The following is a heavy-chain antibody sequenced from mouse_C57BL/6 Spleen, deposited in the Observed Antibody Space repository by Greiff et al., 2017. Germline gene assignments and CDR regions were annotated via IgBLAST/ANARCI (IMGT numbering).Heavy chain of an antibody. Sequence: EMKLQESGTVLARPGASVKMSCKTSGFTFSSYWMHWVQQRPGQGLEWIGAINPGNSDTSYNQKLKGKAKRTAVTSASTAYLELSSLTNEDSAVYYCTRVYGSDFDYWGQGTTLTVSS. CDR2: INPGNSDT. J-gene: IGHJ2*01. CDR1: GFTFSSYW. D-gene: IGHD2-2*01. CDR3: TRVYGSDFDY. V-gene: IGHV1-5*01.